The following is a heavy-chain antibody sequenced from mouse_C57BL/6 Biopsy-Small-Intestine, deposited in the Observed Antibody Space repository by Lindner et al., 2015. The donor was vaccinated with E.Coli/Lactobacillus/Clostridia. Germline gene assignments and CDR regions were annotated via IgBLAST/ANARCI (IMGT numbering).Heavy chain of an antibody. CDR2: INTNTGNP. V-gene: IGHV9-3*02. CDR1: GYTFTSYA. CDR3: ARYYDFWSGYNNYHYYAMDV. Sequence: VKVSCKASGYTFTSYAMVWVRQAPGQGLEWMGWINTNTGNPTYAQGFTGRFVFSLDTSVSTAYLQISSLKAEDTAVYYCARYYDFWSGYNNYHYYAMDVWGQGTTVTVSS. D-gene: IGHD1-3*01. J-gene: IGHJ4*01.